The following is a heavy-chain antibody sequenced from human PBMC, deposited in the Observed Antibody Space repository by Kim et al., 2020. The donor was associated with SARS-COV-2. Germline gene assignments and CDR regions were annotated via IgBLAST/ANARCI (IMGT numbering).Heavy chain of an antibody. Sequence: SENLSLTCSVSGVSVSSGGYYWSWIRQPPGKGLERIGHIYHGGGTNYNRSLQSRVTISVDTSTNQFSLKLSSVTAADTAMYYCARTCSSVSCYTFGMDVWGQGTRVTVSS. CDR1: GVSVSSGGYY. CDR3: ARTCSSVSCYTFGMDV. J-gene: IGHJ6*02. CDR2: IYHGGGT. V-gene: IGHV4-61*08. D-gene: IGHD2-2*02.